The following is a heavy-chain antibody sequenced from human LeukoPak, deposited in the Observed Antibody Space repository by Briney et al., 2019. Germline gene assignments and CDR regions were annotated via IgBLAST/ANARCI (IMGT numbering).Heavy chain of an antibody. V-gene: IGHV4-30-2*01. Sequence: PSQTLSLTCAVSGGSISSGGYSWSWIRQPPGKGLEWIGYIYHSGSTYYNPSLKSRVTISVNRSKNQFSLKLSSVTAADTAVYYCARETSVGGWFDPWGQGTLVTVCS. D-gene: IGHD3-16*01. CDR1: GGSISSGGYS. J-gene: IGHJ5*02. CDR3: ARETSVGGWFDP. CDR2: IYHSGST.